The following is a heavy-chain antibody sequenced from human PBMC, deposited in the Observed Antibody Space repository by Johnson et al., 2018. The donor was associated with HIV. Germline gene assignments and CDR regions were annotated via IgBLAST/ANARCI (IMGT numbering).Heavy chain of an antibody. V-gene: IGHV3-30*02. D-gene: IGHD6-13*01. CDR2: IRYDGSNK. CDR3: AKDWARIEAAQFDI. CDR1: GFTFSSYG. J-gene: IGHJ3*02. Sequence: QMQLVESGGGVVQPGGSLRLSCAASGFTFSSYGMHWVRQAPGKGLEWVAFIRYDGSNKYYADSVKGRFTISRDNSKNTLYLQMNSLRAEDTAVYYCAKDWARIEAAQFDIWGQGTMVTVSS.